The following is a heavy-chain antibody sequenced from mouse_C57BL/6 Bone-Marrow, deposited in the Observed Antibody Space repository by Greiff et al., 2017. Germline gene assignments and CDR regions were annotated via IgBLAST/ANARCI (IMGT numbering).Heavy chain of an antibody. CDR2: IDPSDSYT. CDR3: ARARYSSKKRYSFDN. Sequence: QVQLQQPGAELVMPGASVKLSCKASGYTFTSYWMHWVKQRPGQGLEWIGEIDPSDSYTNYNQKFKGKSTLTVDKSSSTAYMQLSSLTAEDSAVYYCARARYSSKKRYSFDNWGEGTTLTVSS. J-gene: IGHJ2*01. D-gene: IGHD2-5*01. V-gene: IGHV1-69*01. CDR1: GYTFTSYW.